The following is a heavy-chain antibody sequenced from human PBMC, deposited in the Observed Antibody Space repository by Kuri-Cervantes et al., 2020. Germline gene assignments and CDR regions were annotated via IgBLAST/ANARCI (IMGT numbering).Heavy chain of an antibody. CDR2: IYPSDSDT. J-gene: IGHJ4*02. CDR3: ARLLGGRDGYNYFDY. D-gene: IGHD5-24*01. CDR1: GYTFTSYW. Sequence: GESLKISCKGSGYTFTSYWTGWVRQMPGKGLEWMGIIYPSDSDTRYSPSFQGQVAISVDKSITTAYLQWSSLKASDTAIYYCARLLGGRDGYNYFDYWGQGTLVTVSS. V-gene: IGHV5-51*01.